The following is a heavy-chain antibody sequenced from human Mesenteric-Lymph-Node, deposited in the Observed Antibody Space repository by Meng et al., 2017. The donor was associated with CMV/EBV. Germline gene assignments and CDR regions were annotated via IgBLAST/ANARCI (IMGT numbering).Heavy chain of an antibody. V-gene: IGHV3-23*01. CDR3: AKLGDRYNWKVSAFDI. J-gene: IGHJ3*02. CDR2: ISGSGGST. CDR1: GFSVSSYW. D-gene: IGHD1-20*01. Sequence: GESLKISCAASGFSVSSYWMSWVRQAPGKGLEWVSAISGSGGSTYYADSVKGRFTISRDNSKNTLYLQMNSLRAEDTAVYYCAKLGDRYNWKVSAFDIWGQGTMVTVSS.